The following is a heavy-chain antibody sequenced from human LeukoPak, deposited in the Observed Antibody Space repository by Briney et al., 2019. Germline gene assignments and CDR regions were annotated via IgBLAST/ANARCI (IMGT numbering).Heavy chain of an antibody. Sequence: GASVNVSCKASGFTFTSYYFHWVRQAPGQGLEWMGIFDPSGGATNYAQNFQGRISMTGDTSTSTVYLELSSLRSEDTAVYYCAREGRYFDHWGRGTLLSVSS. J-gene: IGHJ2*01. D-gene: IGHD3-10*01. CDR1: GFTFTSYY. CDR3: AREGRYFDH. CDR2: FDPSGGAT. V-gene: IGHV1-46*01.